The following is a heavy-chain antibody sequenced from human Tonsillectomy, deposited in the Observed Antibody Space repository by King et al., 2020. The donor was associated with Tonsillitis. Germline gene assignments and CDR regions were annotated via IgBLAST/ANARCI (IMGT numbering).Heavy chain of an antibody. J-gene: IGHJ4*02. D-gene: IGHD5/OR15-5a*01. CDR1: GFTFSSYI. CDR2: ISSSSSYI. Sequence: VQLVESGGGLVKPGGSLRLSCAASGFTFSSYIMNWVRQAPGKGLEWVSSISSSSSYIYYADSVKGRFTISRDNAKKSQYLQMNSLRAEDTAVYYCARDAGVYYFDYWGQGTLVTVSS. CDR3: ARDAGVYYFDY. V-gene: IGHV3-21*01.